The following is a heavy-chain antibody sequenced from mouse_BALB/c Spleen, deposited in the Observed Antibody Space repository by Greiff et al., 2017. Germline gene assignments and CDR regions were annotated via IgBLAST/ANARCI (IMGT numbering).Heavy chain of an antibody. CDR2: IFPGGGRT. CDR1: GYSFTSYD. J-gene: IGHJ4*01. Sequence: VKLMESGAELVKPWASVTLSCKASGYSFTSYDVNWVRQRPEQGLEWMGWIFPGGGRTKYNEKFKGKATLTTNKSSSAAYMQLSRLTSENSAVYFAASRYYGYNDAMDDWGEGTSVTVSS. CDR3: ASRYYGYNDAMDD. V-gene: IGHV1-85*01. D-gene: IGHD1-2*01.